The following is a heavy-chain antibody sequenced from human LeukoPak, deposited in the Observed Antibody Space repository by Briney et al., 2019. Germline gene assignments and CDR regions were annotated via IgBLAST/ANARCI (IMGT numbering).Heavy chain of an antibody. J-gene: IGHJ4*02. Sequence: GRSLRLSCAASGFTFSSYGMHWVRQAPGKGLEWVAVISYDGSNKYYADSVKGRFTISRDNSKNTLYLQMNSLRAEDTAVYYCARVESSSSKAPKAYWGQGTLVTVSS. CDR1: GFTFSSYG. V-gene: IGHV3-30*03. CDR2: ISYDGSNK. D-gene: IGHD6-13*01. CDR3: ARVESSSSKAPKAY.